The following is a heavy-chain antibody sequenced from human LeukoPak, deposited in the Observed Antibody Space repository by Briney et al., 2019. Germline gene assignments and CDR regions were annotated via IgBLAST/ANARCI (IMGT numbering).Heavy chain of an antibody. CDR3: ARIHCSSTSCYVGGFDY. CDR1: GYTFTSYG. J-gene: IGHJ4*02. Sequence: ASVKVSCKASGYTFTSYGISWVRQAPGQGLELMGWISAYNGNTNYAQKLQGRVTMTTDTSTSTAYMELRSLRSDDTAVYYCARIHCSSTSCYVGGFDYWGQGTLVTVSS. D-gene: IGHD2-2*01. CDR2: ISAYNGNT. V-gene: IGHV1-18*01.